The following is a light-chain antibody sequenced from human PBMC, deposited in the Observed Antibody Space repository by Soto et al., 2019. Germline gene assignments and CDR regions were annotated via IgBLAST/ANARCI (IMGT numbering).Light chain of an antibody. J-gene: IGKJ4*01. CDR3: QQRSNWPLT. CDR2: DAS. CDR1: QSVSSY. Sequence: ELFLPQSPATLSLSPGERATLSCRASQSVSSYLAWYQQKPGQAPRLLIYDASNRATGIPARFSGSGSGTDFTLTIGSLEPEDFAVYYCQQRSNWPLTFGGGTKVDIK. V-gene: IGKV3-11*01.